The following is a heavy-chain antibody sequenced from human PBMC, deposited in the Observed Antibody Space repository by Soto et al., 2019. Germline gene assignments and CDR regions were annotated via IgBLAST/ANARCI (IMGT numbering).Heavy chain of an antibody. CDR3: AKDREGVTMNWYYFDY. J-gene: IGHJ4*02. D-gene: IGHD3-10*01. CDR1: GFTFSSYG. CDR2: ISYDGSNK. V-gene: IGHV3-30*18. Sequence: QVQLVESGGGVVQPGRSLRLSCAASGFTFSSYGMHWVRQAPGKGLEWVAVISYDGSNKYYADSVKGRFTIPRDNSKNTLYLQMNSLRAEDTAVYYCAKDREGVTMNWYYFDYWGQGTLVTVSS.